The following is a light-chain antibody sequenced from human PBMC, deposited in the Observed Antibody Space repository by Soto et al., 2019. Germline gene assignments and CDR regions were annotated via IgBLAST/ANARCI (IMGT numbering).Light chain of an antibody. CDR3: QQSYITPLT. Sequence: IRMTHSPSTLSSSTGDRVTITCRASQGISSYLAWSQQKPGRARKLLIYAGSILPSGVASRFRGSGSGTDFTLTISGLQPEDYATYHCQQSYITPLTCGGRTKGDIK. CDR1: QGISSY. J-gene: IGKJ4*01. CDR2: AGS. V-gene: IGKV1-8*01.